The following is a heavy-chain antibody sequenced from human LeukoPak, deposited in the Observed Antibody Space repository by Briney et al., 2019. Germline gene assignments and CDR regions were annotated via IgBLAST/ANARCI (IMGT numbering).Heavy chain of an antibody. Sequence: ASVKVSCKASGYSFISFYIHWVRQAPGQGLEWMGVINPSGGSTAYAQQFQGRVTMTRDTSTSTVYMELSSLRSEDTAVYYCARHSLIGTTPFDYLGQGTLVTVSS. CDR2: INPSGGST. D-gene: IGHD1-20*01. J-gene: IGHJ4*02. CDR3: ARHSLIGTTPFDY. CDR1: GYSFISFY. V-gene: IGHV1-46*01.